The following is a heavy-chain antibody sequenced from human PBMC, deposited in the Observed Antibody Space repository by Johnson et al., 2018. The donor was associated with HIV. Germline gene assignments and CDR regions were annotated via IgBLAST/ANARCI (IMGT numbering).Heavy chain of an antibody. Sequence: QVRLVESGGGLVKPGGSLRLSCAASGFTFSDYYMSWIRQAPGKGLEWVSYISSSGNSIYYADSVKGRFTISRDNSKTTLYLQMNSLRAEDTAVYYCAREGGDGYSPSAFDIWGQGTMVTVSS. CDR2: ISSSGNSI. D-gene: IGHD5-24*01. CDR3: AREGGDGYSPSAFDI. CDR1: GFTFSDYY. J-gene: IGHJ3*02. V-gene: IGHV3-11*04.